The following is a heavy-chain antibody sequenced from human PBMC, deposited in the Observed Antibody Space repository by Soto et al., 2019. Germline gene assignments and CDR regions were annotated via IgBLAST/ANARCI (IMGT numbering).Heavy chain of an antibody. CDR2: IYWDDDK. V-gene: IGHV2-5*02. CDR1: GFSLSTSGVS. CDR3: AHRITMNGMDV. Sequence: QITLKESGPTLVKPTQTLTLTCTFSGFSLSTSGVSVGWIRQPPGKALEWLALIYWDDDKRYSPSLKSRLTIPKDTSQNQVVLTMTNMDPVDTATYYCAHRITMNGMDVWGLGTTVTVSS. D-gene: IGHD3-22*01. J-gene: IGHJ6*02.